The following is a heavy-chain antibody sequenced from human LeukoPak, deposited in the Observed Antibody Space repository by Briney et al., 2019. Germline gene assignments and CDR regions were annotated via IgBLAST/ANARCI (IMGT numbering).Heavy chain of an antibody. CDR2: INHSGST. V-gene: IGHV4-34*01. J-gene: IGHJ4*02. Sequence: SETLSLTCAVYGGSFSGYYWSWIRQPPGQGLEWIGEINHSGSTNYNPSLKSRVTISVDTSKNQFSLKLSSVTAADTAVYYCARGRYYYDSSGYYYLVYYFDYWGQGTLVTVSS. CDR1: GGSFSGYY. D-gene: IGHD3-22*01. CDR3: ARGRYYYDSSGYYYLVYYFDY.